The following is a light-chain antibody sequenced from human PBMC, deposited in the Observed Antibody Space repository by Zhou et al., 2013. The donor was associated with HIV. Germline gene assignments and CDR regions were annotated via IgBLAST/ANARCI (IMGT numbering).Light chain of an antibody. J-gene: IGLJ3*02. CDR3: ASWDANLSAWV. V-gene: IGLV1-47*01. Sequence: QSVLTQPPSASGTPGQRVSISCSGTNSKSGSNYVFWYQQVPGTAPKVLIYRNNQRPSGVPGRFSGSRSGSSASLAISGLRSEDEADYYCASWDANLSAWVFGGGTKLTVL. CDR1: NSKSGSNY. CDR2: RNN.